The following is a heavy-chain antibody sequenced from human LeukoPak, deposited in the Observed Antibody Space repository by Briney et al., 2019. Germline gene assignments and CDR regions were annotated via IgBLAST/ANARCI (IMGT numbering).Heavy chain of an antibody. CDR1: GGSISSSSYY. Sequence: SETLSLTCTVSGGSISSSSYYWGWIRQPPGKGLEWIGSIYYSGSTYYNPSLKSRVTISVDTSKNQFSLKLSSVTAADTAVYYYATGDGGYYYYYMDVWGKGTTVTVSS. CDR2: IYYSGST. CDR3: ATGDGGYYYYYMDV. V-gene: IGHV4-39*01. J-gene: IGHJ6*03.